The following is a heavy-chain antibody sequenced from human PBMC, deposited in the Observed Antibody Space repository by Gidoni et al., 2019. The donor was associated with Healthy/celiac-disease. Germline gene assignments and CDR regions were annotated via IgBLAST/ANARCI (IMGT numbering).Heavy chain of an antibody. CDR1: GYSFNSYW. J-gene: IGHJ4*02. CDR2: IYPGDSDT. Sequence: VQLVQTGPEVKKSGESPKIYCMCSGYSFNSYWIGWVRQLPGKGLEWMGIIYPGDSDTRYSPSFQGQVTISADKSISTAYLQWSSLKASDTAMYYCARLRGAVAGHDADYWGQGTLVTVSS. V-gene: IGHV5-51*03. D-gene: IGHD6-19*01. CDR3: ARLRGAVAGHDADY.